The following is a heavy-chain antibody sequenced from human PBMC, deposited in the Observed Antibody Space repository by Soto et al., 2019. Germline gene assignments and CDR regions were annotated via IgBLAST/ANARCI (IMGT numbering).Heavy chain of an antibody. D-gene: IGHD2-15*01. J-gene: IGHJ5*02. V-gene: IGHV1-46*01. CDR3: ARGPYAIVVVVAATGLGTFDP. Sequence: ASVKVSCKASGYTFTSYYMHWVRQAPGQGLEWMGIINPSGGSTSYAQKFQGRVTMTRDTSTSTVYMELSSLRSEDTAVYYCARGPYAIVVVVAATGLGTFDPWGQGTLVTVSS. CDR1: GYTFTSYY. CDR2: INPSGGST.